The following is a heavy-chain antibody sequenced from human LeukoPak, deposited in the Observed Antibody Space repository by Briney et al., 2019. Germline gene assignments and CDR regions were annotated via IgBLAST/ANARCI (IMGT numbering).Heavy chain of an antibody. CDR2: VYSGGTT. D-gene: IGHD2-2*01. J-gene: IGHJ4*02. CDR1: GVTVSSKH. CDR3: TSRVVVPAAISDY. Sequence: GGSRRLSCAASGVTVSSKHMTWVRQAPGKGLEWVSVVYSGGTTYYADSVKGRFTISKDNSNNTLYLQMNSLRAEDTAVYYCTSRVVVPAAISDYWGQGTLVTVSS. V-gene: IGHV3-53*01.